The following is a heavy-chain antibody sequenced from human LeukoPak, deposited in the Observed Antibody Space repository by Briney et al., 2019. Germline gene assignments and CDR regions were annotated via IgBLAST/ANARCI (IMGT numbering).Heavy chain of an antibody. J-gene: IGHJ6*02. V-gene: IGHV6-1*01. CDR3: ARAVADTNYYGMDV. CDR1: GDSVSSNSAA. Sequence: SQTLSLTCAISGDSVSSNSAAWHWIRQSPSRGLEWLGRTYYRSKWYNEYPVSVNSRITINPDTSKNQFSLQMNSVTPEETAVYYCARAVADTNYYGMDVWGQGTTVTVSS. CDR2: TYYRSKWYN. D-gene: IGHD6-19*01.